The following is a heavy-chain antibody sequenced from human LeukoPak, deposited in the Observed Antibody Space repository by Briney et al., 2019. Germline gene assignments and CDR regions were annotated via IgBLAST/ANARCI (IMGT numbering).Heavy chain of an antibody. D-gene: IGHD1-26*01. J-gene: IGHJ4*02. CDR1: GGSISSYY. Sequence: SETLSLTCTVSGGSISSYYWSWIRQPPGKGLEWFGYIYYSGSTNYNPSLKSRVTISVDTPKNQFSLKLSSVTAADTAVYYCARADKWELPYYFDYWGQGTLVTVSS. CDR2: IYYSGST. V-gene: IGHV4-59*01. CDR3: ARADKWELPYYFDY.